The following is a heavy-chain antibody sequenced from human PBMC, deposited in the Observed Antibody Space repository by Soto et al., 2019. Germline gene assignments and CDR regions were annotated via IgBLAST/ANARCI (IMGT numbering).Heavy chain of an antibody. J-gene: IGHJ5*02. CDR3: ARDYIGYYDILTGYSLNWFDP. D-gene: IGHD3-9*01. V-gene: IGHV4-59*01. Sequence: SETLSLTCTVSGGSISSYYWIWIRQPPGKGLEWIGYIYYSGSTNYNPSLKSRVTISVDTSKNQFSLKLSSVTAADTAVYYCARDYIGYYDILTGYSLNWFDPWGQGTLVTVSS. CDR2: IYYSGST. CDR1: GGSISSYY.